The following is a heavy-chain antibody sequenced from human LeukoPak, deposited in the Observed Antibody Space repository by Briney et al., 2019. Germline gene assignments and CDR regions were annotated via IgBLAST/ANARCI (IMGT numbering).Heavy chain of an antibody. J-gene: IGHJ4*02. CDR3: TRDSPGYWNYNTFDY. Sequence: GGSLRLSCTASGFTFGDYAMSWVRQAPGKGLEWVGFIRSKAYGGTTEYAASVKGRFTISRDDSKSIAYLQMNSLKTEDTAVYYCTRDSPGYWNYNTFDYWGQGTLVTVSS. CDR1: GFTFGDYA. D-gene: IGHD1-7*01. V-gene: IGHV3-49*04. CDR2: IRSKAYGGTT.